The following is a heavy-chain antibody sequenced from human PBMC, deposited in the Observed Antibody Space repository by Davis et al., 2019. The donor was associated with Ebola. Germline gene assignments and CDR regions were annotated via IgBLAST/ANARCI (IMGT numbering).Heavy chain of an antibody. V-gene: IGHV3-20*04. J-gene: IGHJ6*03. CDR3: VRDYGRGWSSFYYYMDV. CDR1: GFILETYG. CDR2: INWNGDST. D-gene: IGHD3-10*01. Sequence: GGSLRLSCATSGFILETYGMSWVRQAPGKGLEWVSNINWNGDSTAYADSVRGRFTISRDNAKNSLYLQMNGLRAEDTAVYYCVRDYGRGWSSFYYYMDVWGKGTTVTVSS.